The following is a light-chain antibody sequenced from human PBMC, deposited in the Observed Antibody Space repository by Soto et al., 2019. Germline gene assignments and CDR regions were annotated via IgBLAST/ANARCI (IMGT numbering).Light chain of an antibody. Sequence: EIVMTQSPATLSVSPGERATLSCRASQSVSSNLAWYQQKPGQAPRLLISGASTRATGIPARFSGSGSGTEFTLTISSLQSEDFAVYYCQHYNNWPWTFGRGTKVDIK. CDR2: GAS. CDR3: QHYNNWPWT. CDR1: QSVSSN. V-gene: IGKV3-15*01. J-gene: IGKJ1*01.